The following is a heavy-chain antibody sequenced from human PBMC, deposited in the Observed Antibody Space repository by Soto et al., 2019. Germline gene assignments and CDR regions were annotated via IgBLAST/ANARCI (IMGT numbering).Heavy chain of an antibody. D-gene: IGHD6-6*01. CDR3: ARIEARPDYYYYGMDV. J-gene: IGHJ6*02. CDR2: SGSGGST. Sequence: GGSLRLSCAASGFTVSSNYMGWVRQAPGKGLEWVSGISGSGGSTSYAQKFQGRVTMTRDTSTSTVYMELSSLRSEDTAVYYCARIEARPDYYYYGMDVWGQGTTVTVSS. V-gene: IGHV3-53*05. CDR1: GFTVSSNY.